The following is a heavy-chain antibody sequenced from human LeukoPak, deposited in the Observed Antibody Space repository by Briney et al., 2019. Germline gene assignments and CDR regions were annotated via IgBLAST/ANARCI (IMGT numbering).Heavy chain of an antibody. V-gene: IGHV3-48*01. CDR1: GFTFSSYS. J-gene: IGHJ6*03. Sequence: TGGSLRLSCAASGFTFSSYSMNWVRQAPGKGLEWVSHIGGSGTTIYYADSVKGRFTISRDNAKKLLYLQMNSLRAEDTALYYCARDYDILTGYGYMDVWGKGTTVTVSS. D-gene: IGHD3-9*01. CDR2: IGGSGTTI. CDR3: ARDYDILTGYGYMDV.